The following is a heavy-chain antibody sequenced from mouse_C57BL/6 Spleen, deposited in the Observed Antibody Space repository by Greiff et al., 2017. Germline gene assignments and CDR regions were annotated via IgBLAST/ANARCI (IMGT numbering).Heavy chain of an antibody. D-gene: IGHD4-1*01. V-gene: IGHV1-80*01. J-gene: IGHJ2*01. CDR1: GYAFSSYW. Sequence: VQLQQSGAELVKPGASVKISCKASGYAFSSYWMNWVKQRPGKGLEWIGQIYPGDGDTNYNGKFKGKATLTADKSSSTAYMQLSSLTSEDSAVYFCARGGALTGTDYWGQGTTLTVSS. CDR2: IYPGDGDT. CDR3: ARGGALTGTDY.